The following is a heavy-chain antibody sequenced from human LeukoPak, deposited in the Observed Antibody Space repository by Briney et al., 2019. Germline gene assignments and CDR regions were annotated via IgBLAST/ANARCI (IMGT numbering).Heavy chain of an antibody. V-gene: IGHV4-61*05. D-gene: IGHD3-10*01. CDR2: IYYSGST. CDR1: GGSISTSNYY. Sequence: SETLSLTCTVSGGSISTSNYYWGWIRQPPGKGLEWIGYIYYSGSTNYNPSLKSRVTISVDTSKNQFSLKLSSVTAADTAVYYCARGSIRFGELLSPSHWGQGTLVTVSS. CDR3: ARGSIRFGELLSPSH. J-gene: IGHJ4*02.